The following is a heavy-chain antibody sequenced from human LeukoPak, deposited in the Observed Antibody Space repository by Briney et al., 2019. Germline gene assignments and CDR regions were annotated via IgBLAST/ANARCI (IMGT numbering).Heavy chain of an antibody. CDR2: ISLDSTNK. V-gene: IGHV3-30*03. Sequence: GGSLSLSFAASGFPFSNCAMHWVRPAPGKGLEWVAIISLDSTNKYYADSVKGRFTISRDNSKNTLYLQMNSLRSEDTAVYYCARDSWGPDYWGQGTLVIVSS. J-gene: IGHJ4*02. D-gene: IGHD7-27*01. CDR1: GFPFSNCA. CDR3: ARDSWGPDY.